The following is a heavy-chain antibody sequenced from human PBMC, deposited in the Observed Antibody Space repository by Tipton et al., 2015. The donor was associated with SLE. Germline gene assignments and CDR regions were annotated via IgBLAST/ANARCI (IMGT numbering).Heavy chain of an antibody. CDR2: IYYSRST. Sequence: TLSLTCTVSGGSISSYYWSWIRQPPGKGLEWIGYIYYSRSTNYNPSLKSRVTISVDTSKNQFSLSLTSLTAADTAAYWCARDISEGLLAFEIWGQGTLVTVSS. CDR1: GGSISSYY. J-gene: IGHJ3*02. D-gene: IGHD1-14*01. V-gene: IGHV4-59*12. CDR3: ARDISEGLLAFEI.